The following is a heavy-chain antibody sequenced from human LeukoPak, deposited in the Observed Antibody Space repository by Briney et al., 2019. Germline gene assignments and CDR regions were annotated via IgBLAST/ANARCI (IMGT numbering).Heavy chain of an antibody. CDR1: GGSISSSSYY. J-gene: IGHJ4*02. Sequence: SETLSLTCTVSGGSISSSSYYWSWIRQPAGKGLEWIGRIYTSGSTNYNPSLKSRVTMSVDTSKNQFSLKLSSVTAADTAVYYCARGGDSSGYYYVGFDYWGQGTLVTVSS. CDR2: IYTSGST. D-gene: IGHD3-22*01. CDR3: ARGGDSSGYYYVGFDY. V-gene: IGHV4-61*02.